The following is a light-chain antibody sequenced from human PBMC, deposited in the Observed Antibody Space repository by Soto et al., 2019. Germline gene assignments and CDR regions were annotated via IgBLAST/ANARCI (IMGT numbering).Light chain of an antibody. J-gene: IGKJ1*01. V-gene: IGKV3-20*01. Sequence: EIVLTQSPGTLSLSPGEGATLSCRASQSVTNNCLAWFQQKPGQAPRLLIYGAFSRATGLPDRFSGSGSGTDFTLTISRRAPEDFAMYYGQQYGSSPGTCGQGTKVEVK. CDR1: QSVTNNC. CDR3: QQYGSSPGT. CDR2: GAF.